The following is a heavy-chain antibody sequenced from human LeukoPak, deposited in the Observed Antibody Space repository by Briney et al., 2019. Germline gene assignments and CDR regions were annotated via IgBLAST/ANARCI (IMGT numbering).Heavy chain of an antibody. CDR3: ARDLCTSTGCQYWSDP. CDR1: GFTFSSYW. V-gene: IGHV3-74*01. D-gene: IGHD2-2*01. Sequence: GGSLRLSCAASGFTFSSYWMHWVRQAPGKGLVWVSRIYSDGSRTNYADSVKGRFTISRDNAKNTLYLQMNSLRAEDTAVYHCARDLCTSTGCQYWSDPWGQGTLVSVSS. CDR2: IYSDGSRT. J-gene: IGHJ5*02.